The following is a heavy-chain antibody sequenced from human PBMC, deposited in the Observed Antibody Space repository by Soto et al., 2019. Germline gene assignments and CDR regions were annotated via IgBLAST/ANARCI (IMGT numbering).Heavy chain of an antibody. CDR1: GFTFSSYG. V-gene: IGHV3-33*01. CDR3: ARAARIRVVAATKATMDV. D-gene: IGHD2-15*01. J-gene: IGHJ6*02. Sequence: QVQLVESGGGVGQPARSLRLSCAASGFTFSSYGMHWVRQAPGKGLEWVAVIWYDGSKTYYAHSVMGRFSISRDNSKNTLYLQMNSLRAEDTAVYYCARAARIRVVAATKATMDVWGQGTTVTVSS. CDR2: IWYDGSKT.